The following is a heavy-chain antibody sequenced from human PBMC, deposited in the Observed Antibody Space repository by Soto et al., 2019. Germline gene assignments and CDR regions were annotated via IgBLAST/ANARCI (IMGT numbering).Heavy chain of an antibody. D-gene: IGHD1-7*01. V-gene: IGHV4-4*07. CDR1: GGSISSYY. CDR2: IYTSGST. J-gene: IGHJ5*02. Sequence: PSETLSLTCTVSGGSISSYYWSWIRQPAGKGLEWIGRIYTSGSTNYNPSLKSRVTMSVDTSKNQFSLKLSPVTAADTAVYYCARAFGTTQYNWFDPWGQGTLVTVSS. CDR3: ARAFGTTQYNWFDP.